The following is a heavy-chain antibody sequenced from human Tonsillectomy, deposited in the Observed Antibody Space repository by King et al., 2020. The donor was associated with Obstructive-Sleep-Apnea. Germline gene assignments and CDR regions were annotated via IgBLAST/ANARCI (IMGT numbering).Heavy chain of an antibody. V-gene: IGHV3-30*02. J-gene: IGHJ4*02. D-gene: IGHD2-15*01. CDR3: AKETEFCSGGSLYSDYFDS. Sequence: VQLVESGGGVVQPGRSLRLSCAASGFTFSSYGMHWVRQAPGKGLEWVAFIRFDVSNKYYGDSVKGRFTISRDNSKNTLYLQMNSLRAEDTAVYYCAKETEFCSGGSLYSDYFDSWGQGTLVTVSS. CDR2: IRFDVSNK. CDR1: GFTFSSYG.